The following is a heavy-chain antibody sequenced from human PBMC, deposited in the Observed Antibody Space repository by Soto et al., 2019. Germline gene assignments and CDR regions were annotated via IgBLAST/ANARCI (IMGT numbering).Heavy chain of an antibody. D-gene: IGHD3-3*01. Sequence: PSETLSLTCTVSGGSILNGGHYWTWIRQHPGKGLEWIGRIFFSGNTNYNPSLHSRVTISVDTSKNQFSLTLSSVTAADTAVCYCARGDGFWSGYSYLNYWGQGTPVTVSS. J-gene: IGHJ4*02. V-gene: IGHV4-61*08. CDR3: ARGDGFWSGYSYLNY. CDR1: GGSILNGGHY. CDR2: IFFSGNT.